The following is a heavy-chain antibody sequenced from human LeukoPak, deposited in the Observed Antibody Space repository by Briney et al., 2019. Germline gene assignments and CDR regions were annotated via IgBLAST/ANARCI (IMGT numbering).Heavy chain of an antibody. CDR1: GGSISSYY. D-gene: IGHD3-22*01. Sequence: SETLSLTSTVSGGSISSYYWSWIRQPAGKGLEWIGYIYYSGSTNYNPSLKSRVTISVDTSKNQFSLKLSSVTAADTAVYYCARKTYYYDSSGYYYFYFDYWGQGTLVTVSS. CDR3: ARKTYYYDSSGYYYFYFDY. CDR2: IYYSGST. J-gene: IGHJ4*02. V-gene: IGHV4-59*01.